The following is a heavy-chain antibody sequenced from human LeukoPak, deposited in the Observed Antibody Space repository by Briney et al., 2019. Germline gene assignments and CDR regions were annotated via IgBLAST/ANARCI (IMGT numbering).Heavy chain of an antibody. Sequence: SETLSLTCTVSGGSISSFYWSWIRQAAGKGLEWIGRIYTSGSANYNPSLKSRITMSVDTSKNQFSLKLRSVAAADTAVYYCARGSGSYPPLDYWGQGTLVTVSS. D-gene: IGHD3-10*01. CDR1: GGSISSFY. V-gene: IGHV4-4*07. CDR2: IYTSGSA. J-gene: IGHJ4*02. CDR3: ARGSGSYPPLDY.